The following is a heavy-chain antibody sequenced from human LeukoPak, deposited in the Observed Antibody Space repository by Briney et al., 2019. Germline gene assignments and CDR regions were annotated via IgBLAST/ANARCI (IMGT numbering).Heavy chain of an antibody. V-gene: IGHV3-48*01. CDR3: AREVYYGSGRRFDY. Sequence: GGSLRLSCAASGFTFSSYTMNWVRQSPGKGLEWLSYISSSSSFIYYADSLKGRFTISRDNAGNSLYLQMNSLRAEDTAVYYCAREVYYGSGRRFDYWGQGTLVTVSS. CDR2: ISSSSSFI. D-gene: IGHD3-10*01. J-gene: IGHJ4*02. CDR1: GFTFSSYT.